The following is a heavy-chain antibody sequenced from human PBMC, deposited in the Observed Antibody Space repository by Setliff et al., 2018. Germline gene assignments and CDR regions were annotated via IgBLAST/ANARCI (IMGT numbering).Heavy chain of an antibody. J-gene: IGHJ4*02. CDR1: GGSISSYY. D-gene: IGHD3-16*01. Sequence: SETLSLTCTVSGGSISSYYWSWIRQPPGRRLEWIGYIYYSGSTNYNPSLESRVTISVDTSKNQFSLRLNSATAADTAVYYCARLRGAFDYWGQGTLVTAPQ. V-gene: IGHV4-59*01. CDR2: IYYSGST. CDR3: ARLRGAFDY.